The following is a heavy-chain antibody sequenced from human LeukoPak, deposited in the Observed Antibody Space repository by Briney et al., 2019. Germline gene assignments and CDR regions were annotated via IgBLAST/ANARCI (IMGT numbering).Heavy chain of an antibody. D-gene: IGHD4-17*01. CDR3: ARDQKVGTTATYTPFDP. CDR2: INTYKGNR. J-gene: IGHJ5*02. Sequence: ASVKVSCKASCYSFNSYGISWVGQAPRQGLEWMGWINTYKGNRNNAQKFQGRVSMTTDRSTSTAYLELRSLRSDDTAVYYCARDQKVGTTATYTPFDPWGEGTLVTVSS. CDR1: CYSFNSYG. V-gene: IGHV1-18*01.